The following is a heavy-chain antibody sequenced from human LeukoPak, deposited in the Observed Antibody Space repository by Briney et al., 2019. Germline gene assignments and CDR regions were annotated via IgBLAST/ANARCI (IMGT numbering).Heavy chain of an antibody. D-gene: IGHD5-18*01. Sequence: GGSLRLSCAASGFTFSGSAMHWVRQASGKGLEWVGRIRSKANSYATAYAGSVKGRFTISRDDSKNTAYLQMNSLKTEDTAVYYCKGGVDTAMGQRGPPYYYYYYYMDVWGKGTTVTVSS. J-gene: IGHJ6*03. CDR1: GFTFSGSA. CDR2: IRSKANSYAT. CDR3: KGGVDTAMGQRGPPYYYYYYYMDV. V-gene: IGHV3-73*01.